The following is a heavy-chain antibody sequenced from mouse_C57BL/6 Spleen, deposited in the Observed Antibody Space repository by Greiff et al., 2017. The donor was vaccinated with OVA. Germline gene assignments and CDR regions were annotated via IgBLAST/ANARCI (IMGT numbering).Heavy chain of an antibody. Sequence: EVQLVESGPGLVKPSQSLSLTCSVTGYSITSGYYWNWIRQFPGNKLEWMGYISYDGSNNYNPSLKNRISITRDTSKNQFFLKLNSVTTEDAATYYCARVTTVVGYFEVWGTGTTVTVSS. V-gene: IGHV3-6*01. CDR2: ISYDGSN. CDR1: GYSITSGYY. J-gene: IGHJ1*03. CDR3: ARVTTVVGYFEV. D-gene: IGHD1-1*01.